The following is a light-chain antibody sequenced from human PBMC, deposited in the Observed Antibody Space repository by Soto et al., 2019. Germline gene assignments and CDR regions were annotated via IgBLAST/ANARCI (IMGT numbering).Light chain of an antibody. CDR2: GAS. V-gene: IGKV3-20*01. CDR1: QSVSSSY. J-gene: IGKJ1*01. Sequence: EVVLTQSPGTLSLSPGERATLSCRASQSVSSSYLAWYQQKPGQAPRLLIYGASSRATGIPDRFSGSGSGTEFTLTISSLQPDDFATYYCQQYMSYSFGQGTKVHI. CDR3: QQYMSYS.